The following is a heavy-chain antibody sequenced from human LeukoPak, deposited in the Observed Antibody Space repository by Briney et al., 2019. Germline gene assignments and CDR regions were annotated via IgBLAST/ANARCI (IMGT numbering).Heavy chain of an antibody. CDR2: IIPIFGRA. D-gene: IGHD6-19*01. CDR1: GGTFSSLT. Sequence: SVKVSCKASGGTFSSLTINWVRQAPGQGLEWMGGIIPIFGRANYAQKFQGRVTMTRNTSISTAYMELSSLRSEDTAVYYCARGSYSSGWYFGLHYYYMDVWGKGTTVTISS. J-gene: IGHJ6*03. V-gene: IGHV1-69*05. CDR3: ARGSYSSGWYFGLHYYYMDV.